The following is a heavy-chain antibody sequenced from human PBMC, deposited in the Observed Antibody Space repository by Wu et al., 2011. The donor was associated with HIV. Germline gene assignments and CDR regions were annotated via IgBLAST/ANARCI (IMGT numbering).Heavy chain of an antibody. V-gene: IGHV1-69*05. J-gene: IGHJ4*02. Sequence: QVQLVQSGAEMKKPGSSMKVSCKASGDTLSRNAVSWVRQAPGQGLEWMGGIIPNYSQKFQGRVTISTDESTHTAFLEMTGLTSDDTAIYYCARGMGPTAAMENYFDSWGQGTRVTVSS. CDR2: IIP. CDR3: ARGMGPTAAMENYFDS. CDR1: GDTLSRNA. D-gene: IGHD2-2*01.